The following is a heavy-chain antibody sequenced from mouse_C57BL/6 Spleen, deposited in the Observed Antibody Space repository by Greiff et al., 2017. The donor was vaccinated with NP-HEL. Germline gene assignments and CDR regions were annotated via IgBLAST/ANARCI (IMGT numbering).Heavy chain of an antibody. V-gene: IGHV1-69*01. D-gene: IGHD4-1*01. J-gene: IGHJ2*01. Sequence: QVQLKQPGAELVMPGASVKLSCKASGYTFTSYWMHWVKQRPGQGLEWIGEIDPSDSYTNYNQKFKGKSTLTVDKSSSTAYMQLSSLTSEDSAVYYCVKGPLTGPYYFDYWGQGTTLTVSS. CDR3: VKGPLTGPYYFDY. CDR1: GYTFTSYW. CDR2: IDPSDSYT.